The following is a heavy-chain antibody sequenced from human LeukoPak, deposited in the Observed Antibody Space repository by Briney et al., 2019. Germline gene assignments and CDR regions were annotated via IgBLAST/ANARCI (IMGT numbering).Heavy chain of an antibody. V-gene: IGHV4-39*07. CDR2: INHSGST. Sequence: SETLSLTCTVSGGSISSSSYYWGWIRQPPGKGLEWIGEINHSGSTNYNPSLKSRVTISVDTSKNQFSLKLSSVTAADTAVYYCASSLAEYSSSSSRFDYWGQGTLVTVSS. D-gene: IGHD6-6*01. CDR3: ASSLAEYSSSSSRFDY. CDR1: GGSISSSSYY. J-gene: IGHJ4*02.